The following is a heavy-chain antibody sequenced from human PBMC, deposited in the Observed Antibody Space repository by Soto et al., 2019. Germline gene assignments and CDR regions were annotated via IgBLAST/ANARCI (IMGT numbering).Heavy chain of an antibody. CDR2: IYWDDDK. Sequence: QITLKESGPTLVKPKQTLTLTCTFSGFSLSTSGVGVGWIRQPPGKALGWLALIYWDDDKRYSPSLKSRLTITKDTSKNQVVLTMTNMDPVDTATYYCAHRDKRGGSGTDYFDYWGQGTLVTVSS. CDR1: GFSLSTSGVG. V-gene: IGHV2-5*02. J-gene: IGHJ4*02. D-gene: IGHD3-10*01. CDR3: AHRDKRGGSGTDYFDY.